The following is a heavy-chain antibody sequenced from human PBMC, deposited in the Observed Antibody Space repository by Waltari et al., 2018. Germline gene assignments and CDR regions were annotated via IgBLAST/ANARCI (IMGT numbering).Heavy chain of an antibody. CDR2: IYYSGST. Sequence: QLQLQESGPGLVKPSETLSLTCTVPGGSISSSSYYWGWIRQPPGKGLEGIGSIYYSGSTYYNPSLKSRVTISVDTSKNQFSLKLSSVTAADTAVYYCAFLPPSTGMYYYYMDVWGKGTTVTVSS. CDR1: GGSISSSSYY. D-gene: IGHD3-10*01. V-gene: IGHV4-39*01. J-gene: IGHJ6*03. CDR3: AFLPPSTGMYYYYMDV.